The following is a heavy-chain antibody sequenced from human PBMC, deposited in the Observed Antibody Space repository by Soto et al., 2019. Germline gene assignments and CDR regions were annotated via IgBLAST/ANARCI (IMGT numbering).Heavy chain of an antibody. V-gene: IGHV3-48*03. Sequence: PGGPLRLSCVASGFTFINYDMNWVRQAPGKGLEWVSYINTRGITIYYADSVKGRFTISRANAKNSLFLQMNSLRAEDTAVYYCARGRGDENTFDIWGQGTMVTVSS. J-gene: IGHJ3*02. CDR2: INTRGITI. CDR3: ARGRGDENTFDI. CDR1: GFTFINYD. D-gene: IGHD3-16*01.